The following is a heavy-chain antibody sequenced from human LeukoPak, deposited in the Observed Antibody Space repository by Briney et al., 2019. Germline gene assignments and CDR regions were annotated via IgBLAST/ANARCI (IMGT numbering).Heavy chain of an antibody. CDR1: GYTFSSFC. J-gene: IGHJ4*02. V-gene: IGHV1-2*02. CDR2: ISPYRENT. D-gene: IGHD3-22*01. CDR3: ASFNYYDSSGYYY. Sequence: GASVKVSCKASGYTFSSFCLNWVRQAPGQGLEWMGWISPYRENTNYAQKFQGRVTMTRDTSISTAYMELSRLRSDDTAVYYCASFNYYDSSGYYYWGQGTLVTVSS.